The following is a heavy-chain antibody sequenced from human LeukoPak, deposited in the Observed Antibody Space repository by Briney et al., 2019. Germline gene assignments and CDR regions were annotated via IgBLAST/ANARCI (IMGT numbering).Heavy chain of an antibody. D-gene: IGHD3-16*01. J-gene: IGHJ4*02. Sequence: GASVKVSCKASGYTFTSYGISWVRQAPGQGLEWMGWISAYNGNINYAQKLQGRVTMTTDTSTSTAYMELRSLRSDDTAVYYCARERIMITFGGAYYFDYWGQGTLVTVSS. V-gene: IGHV1-18*01. CDR1: GYTFTSYG. CDR3: ARERIMITFGGAYYFDY. CDR2: ISAYNGNI.